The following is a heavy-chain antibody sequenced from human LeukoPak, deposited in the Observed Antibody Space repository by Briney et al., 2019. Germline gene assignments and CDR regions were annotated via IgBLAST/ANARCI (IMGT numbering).Heavy chain of an antibody. Sequence: ASVKVSCKASGYTFTSYYLHWVRQAPGQGLEWMGIINPSGGSTTYAQKFQGRVTMTRDTSTSTVYMELGSLRSEDTAVYYCARDGSSRSSWYDAWGQGTLVTVSS. CDR2: INPSGGST. CDR1: GYTFTSYY. V-gene: IGHV1-46*01. J-gene: IGHJ5*02. D-gene: IGHD6-13*01. CDR3: ARDGSSRSSWYDA.